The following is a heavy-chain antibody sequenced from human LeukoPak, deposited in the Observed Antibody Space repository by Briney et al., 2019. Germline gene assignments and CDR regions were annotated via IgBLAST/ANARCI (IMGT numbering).Heavy chain of an antibody. Sequence: GASVKVSCKASGGTFSSYAISWVRQAPGQGLEWMGGIIPIFGTANYAQKFQGRVTITADESTSTAYMELSSLRSEDTAVYYCARMVDYEEYYYYMDVWGKGTTVTVSS. CDR2: IIPIFGTA. J-gene: IGHJ6*03. D-gene: IGHD4-17*01. CDR1: GGTFSSYA. V-gene: IGHV1-69*13. CDR3: ARMVDYEEYYYYMDV.